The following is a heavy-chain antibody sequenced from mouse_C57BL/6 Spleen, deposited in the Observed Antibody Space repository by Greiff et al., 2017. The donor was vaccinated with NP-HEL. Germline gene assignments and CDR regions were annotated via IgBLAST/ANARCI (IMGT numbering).Heavy chain of an antibody. J-gene: IGHJ4*01. CDR3: ARDGSGYAMDY. D-gene: IGHD3-2*02. CDR2: INPNNGGT. Sequence: VQLQQSGPELVKPGASVKISCKASGYTFTDYYMNWVKQSHGKSLEWIGDINPNNGGTSYNQKFKGKATLTVDKSSSTAYMELRSLTSEDSAVYYCARDGSGYAMDYWGQGTSVTVSS. CDR1: GYTFTDYY. V-gene: IGHV1-26*01.